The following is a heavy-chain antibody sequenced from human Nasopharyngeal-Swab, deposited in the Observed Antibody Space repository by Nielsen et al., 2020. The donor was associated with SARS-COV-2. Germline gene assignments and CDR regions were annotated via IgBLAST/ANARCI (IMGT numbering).Heavy chain of an antibody. CDR1: GGSFRGYY. J-gene: IGHJ5*02. CDR2: INHSGST. Sequence: SETLSLNCAVYGGSFRGYYWRWIRPPPGKGLEWIGEINHSGSTNYNQSLKSRVNISVDTSKNQFSLKLSSVTAADTAVYYCARGHRTVFGVVMIGFDLWGQGTLVTVSS. V-gene: IGHV4-34*01. CDR3: ARGHRTVFGVVMIGFDL. D-gene: IGHD3-3*01.